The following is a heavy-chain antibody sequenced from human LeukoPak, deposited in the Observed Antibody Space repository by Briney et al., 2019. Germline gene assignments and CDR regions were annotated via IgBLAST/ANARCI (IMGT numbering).Heavy chain of an antibody. CDR2: ISSDGGST. J-gene: IGHJ4*02. CDR1: GFIFSTNA. D-gene: IGHD4-17*01. Sequence: PGGSLRLSCSASGFIFSTNAMHWVRQAPGKGLEFVSGISSDGGSTYYADSLKGRFTISRDTSKNTLYLQMSSLRAEDTAVYYCVKDLYGDYGWVDYWGQGTLVTVSS. CDR3: VKDLYGDYGWVDY. V-gene: IGHV3-64D*09.